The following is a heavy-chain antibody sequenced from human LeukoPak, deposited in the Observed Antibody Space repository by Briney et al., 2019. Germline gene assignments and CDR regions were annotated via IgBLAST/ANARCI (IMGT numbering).Heavy chain of an antibody. CDR3: ASGIAAAGRFDY. Sequence: PGGSLRLSCAASGFTFSSYSMNWVCQAPGKGLEWVSSISSSSSYIYYADSVKGRFTISRDNAKNSLYLQMNSLRAEDTAVYYCASGIAAAGRFDYWGQGTLVTVSS. CDR1: GFTFSSYS. V-gene: IGHV3-21*01. J-gene: IGHJ4*02. D-gene: IGHD6-13*01. CDR2: ISSSSSYI.